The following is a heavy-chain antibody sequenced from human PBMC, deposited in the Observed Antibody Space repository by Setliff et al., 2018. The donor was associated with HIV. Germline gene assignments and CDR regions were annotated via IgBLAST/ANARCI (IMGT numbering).Heavy chain of an antibody. CDR3: ARSRSTRDAFDT. D-gene: IGHD2-2*01. Sequence: GGSLRLSCAASGFTFSSYWMSWVRQAPGKGLEWVANIKQDGSEKYYVDSVKGRFTISRDNAKSSLNLQMNSLRVEDTALYYCARSRSTRDAFDTWGQGTMVTVSS. CDR2: IKQDGSEK. J-gene: IGHJ3*02. CDR1: GFTFSSYW. V-gene: IGHV3-7*01.